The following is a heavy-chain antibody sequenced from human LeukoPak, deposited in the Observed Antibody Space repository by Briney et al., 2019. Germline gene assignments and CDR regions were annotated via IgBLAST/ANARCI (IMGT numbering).Heavy chain of an antibody. Sequence: GESLKISCQGSGYSFNNYWIGWMRQMPGNGLEWMGIIHPGDSDIRYSPSFQGLVTISADMSVSTAYLRWSSLKASDTAKYYCARQGGSGTFGAFNVWGQGTVVTVSS. V-gene: IGHV5-51*01. CDR1: GYSFNNYW. J-gene: IGHJ3*01. CDR3: ARQGGSGTFGAFNV. CDR2: IHPGDSDI. D-gene: IGHD3-10*01.